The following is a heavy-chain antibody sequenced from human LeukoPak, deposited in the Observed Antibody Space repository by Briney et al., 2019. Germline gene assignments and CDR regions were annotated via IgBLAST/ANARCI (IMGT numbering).Heavy chain of an antibody. D-gene: IGHD6-19*01. CDR3: ASPSRIAVAGSWAFDI. CDR2: INAGNGNT. CDR1: GYTFTIYA. V-gene: IGHV1-3*03. Sequence: ASVTVSFTASGYTFTIYAMHWVRQAPGQRLEWMGWINAGNGNTKYSQEFQGRVTITRDRSASTAYMELSSLRSEDMAVYYCASPSRIAVAGSWAFDIWGQGTMVTVSS. J-gene: IGHJ3*02.